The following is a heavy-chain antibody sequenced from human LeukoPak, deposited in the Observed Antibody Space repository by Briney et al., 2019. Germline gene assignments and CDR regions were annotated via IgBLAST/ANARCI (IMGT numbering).Heavy chain of an antibody. J-gene: IGHJ4*02. CDR2: IYPGDSDR. V-gene: IGHV5-51*01. Sequence: GESLKISCQASGYTFSDFWIGWVRQRPGKGLEWMGIIYPGDSDRRYSPSFQGQVTISADKSISTAYLQWSSLKASDTAMYYCARLGYYDSSGPHYWGQGTLVTVSS. D-gene: IGHD3-22*01. CDR3: ARLGYYDSSGPHY. CDR1: GYTFSDFW.